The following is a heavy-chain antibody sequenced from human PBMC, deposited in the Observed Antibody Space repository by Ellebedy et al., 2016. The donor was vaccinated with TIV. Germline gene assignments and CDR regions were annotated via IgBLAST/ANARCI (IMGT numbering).Heavy chain of an antibody. D-gene: IGHD2-2*01. CDR1: GVSISSYY. J-gene: IGHJ4*02. Sequence: SETLSLTXTVSGVSISSYYWSWIRQPPGKGLEWIGYVYYTGSTQYNPSLKSRVTMPVDTSKNQFSLKVSSVTAADTAVYYCARVYCSGTSCSSYQFDYWGQGTLVTVSS. CDR3: ARVYCSGTSCSSYQFDY. V-gene: IGHV4-59*13. CDR2: VYYTGST.